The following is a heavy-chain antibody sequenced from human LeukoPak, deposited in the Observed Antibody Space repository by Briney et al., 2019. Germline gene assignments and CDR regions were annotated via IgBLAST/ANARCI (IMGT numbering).Heavy chain of an antibody. D-gene: IGHD3-22*01. V-gene: IGHV4-39*01. CDR3: ARNVTGGSSGYWRFDY. Sequence: SETLSLTCTVSGGSISSSIYYRGWIRQPPGKGLEWIGSIYYSGSTYYKSSLKSRITISVDTSKNQFSLKLSSVTAADTAVYYCARNVTGGSSGYWRFDYWGQGTLVTVSS. J-gene: IGHJ4*02. CDR1: GGSISSSIYY. CDR2: IYYSGST.